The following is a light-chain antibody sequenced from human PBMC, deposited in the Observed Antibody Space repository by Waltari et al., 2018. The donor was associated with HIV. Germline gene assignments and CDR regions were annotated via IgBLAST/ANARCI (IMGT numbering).Light chain of an antibody. CDR2: DVS. J-gene: IGLJ2*01. CDR3: CSYAGSYSFHVV. Sequence: QSALTQPRSVSGSPGQSVTISCTGTSSDVGGYNYVSWYQQHPGKAPKLMCYDVSKRPSGVPDRFSGSKSGNTASLTISGLQAEDEADYYCCSYAGSYSFHVVFGGGTKLTVL. CDR1: SSDVGGYNY. V-gene: IGLV2-11*01.